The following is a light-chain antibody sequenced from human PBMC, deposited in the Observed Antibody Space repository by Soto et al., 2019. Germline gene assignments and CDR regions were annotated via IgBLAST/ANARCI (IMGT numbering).Light chain of an antibody. CDR1: QSVSSSY. CDR2: GAS. CDR3: QQYGSSPPYT. Sequence: EIVLTQSPGTLSLSPGERATLSCRASQSVSSSYLAWYQQKPGQAPRLLIYGASSRATAIPARFSGSGSGTDFTLTISRLEPEDFAVYYCQQYGSSPPYTFGQGAELEIK. J-gene: IGKJ2*01. V-gene: IGKV3-20*01.